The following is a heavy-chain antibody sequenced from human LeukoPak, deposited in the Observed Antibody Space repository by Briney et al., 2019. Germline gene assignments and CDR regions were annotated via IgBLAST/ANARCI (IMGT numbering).Heavy chain of an antibody. CDR1: GFTFSDYY. V-gene: IGHV3-11*01. CDR2: ISSGGSTI. J-gene: IGHJ3*01. D-gene: IGHD2-15*01. Sequence: GGSLRLSCAASGFTFSDYYMSWIRQAPGKGLEWVSYISSGGSTIYYADSVKGRSTISRENSENTLYLEMTRLRTEDTAVYFCGRGGSTRAQAFDVWGQGTMVTVSS. CDR3: GRGGSTRAQAFDV.